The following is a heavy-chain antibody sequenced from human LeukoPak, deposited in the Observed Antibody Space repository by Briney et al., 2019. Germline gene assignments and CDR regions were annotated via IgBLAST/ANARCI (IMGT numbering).Heavy chain of an antibody. CDR3: ATEEQLVQGEDYYYYMDV. CDR2: VDPEDGET. J-gene: IGHJ6*03. Sequence: GASVKVSCKASGYTFTDYYMHWVQQAPGKGLEWMGRVDPEDGETIYAEKFQGRVTITADTSTDTAYMELGGLRSEDTAVYYCATEEQLVQGEDYYYYMDVWGKGTTVTVSS. V-gene: IGHV1-69-2*01. D-gene: IGHD6-6*01. CDR1: GYTFTDYY.